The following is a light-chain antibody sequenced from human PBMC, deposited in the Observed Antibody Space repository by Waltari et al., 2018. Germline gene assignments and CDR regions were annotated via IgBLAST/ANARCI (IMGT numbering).Light chain of an antibody. J-gene: IGLJ1*01. Sequence: QSALTQPASVSGSPGQSITISCTGSNSDVGGYNYVSWYQQHPGKAPKVMSYDVSNLPSGGSNRFSGSKSGNTASLIISGLQAEDEADYYCGSYRSSSARYVFGTGTKVTVL. CDR3: GSYRSSSARYV. CDR2: DVS. V-gene: IGLV2-14*01. CDR1: NSDVGGYNY.